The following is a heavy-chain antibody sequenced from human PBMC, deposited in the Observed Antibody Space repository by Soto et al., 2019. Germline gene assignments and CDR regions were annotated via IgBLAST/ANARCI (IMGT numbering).Heavy chain of an antibody. CDR3: ARDLRRGYYYYGMDV. CDR1: GGSISSGGYY. J-gene: IGHJ6*02. Sequence: PSETLSLTCTVSGGSISSGGYYWGWIRQHPGKGLEWIGYIYYSGSTYYNPSLKSRVTISVDTSKNQFSLKLSSVTAADTAVYYCARDLRRGYYYYGMDVWGQGTTVTVSS. V-gene: IGHV4-31*03. D-gene: IGHD3-16*01. CDR2: IYYSGST.